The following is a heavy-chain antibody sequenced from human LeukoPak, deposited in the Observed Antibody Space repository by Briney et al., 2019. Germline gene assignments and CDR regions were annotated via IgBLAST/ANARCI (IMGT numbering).Heavy chain of an antibody. Sequence: PSETLSLTCAVYGGSFSGYYWSWIRQPPGKGLEWIGDFNHTGSTNYNPSLKSRVSISVDTSKNQFSLKLSSVTAADTAVYYCARHNTYYDYVWGSYRPNWFDPWGQGTLVTVSS. CDR2: FNHTGST. CDR1: GGSFSGYY. V-gene: IGHV4-34*01. J-gene: IGHJ5*02. CDR3: ARHNTYYDYVWGSYRPNWFDP. D-gene: IGHD3-16*02.